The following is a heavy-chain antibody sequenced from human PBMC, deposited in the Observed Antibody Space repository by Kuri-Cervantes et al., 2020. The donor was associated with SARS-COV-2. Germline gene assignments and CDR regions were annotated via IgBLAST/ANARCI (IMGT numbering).Heavy chain of an antibody. CDR3: ARVLAARPGVVDY. J-gene: IGHJ4*02. Sequence: SETLSLTCTVSGGSISSYYWSWIRQPPGKGLEWIGYIYYSGSTNYNPSLKSRVTISVDTSKNQFSLKLSSVTAADTAVYYCARVLAARPGVVDYWGQGTLVTGSS. CDR1: GGSISSYY. CDR2: IYYSGST. D-gene: IGHD6-6*01. V-gene: IGHV4-59*12.